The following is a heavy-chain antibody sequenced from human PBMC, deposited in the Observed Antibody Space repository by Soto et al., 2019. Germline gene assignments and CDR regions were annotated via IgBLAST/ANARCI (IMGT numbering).Heavy chain of an antibody. CDR1: GFTFSIYY. D-gene: IGHD4-4*01. J-gene: IGHJ4*02. Sequence: QVQLVESGAGLVQPGRSLRLSCAASGFTFSIYYMHWVPQAPAKGLEWVAVIAYEVINKYYADSVKGRFTISRDNSKNTLYLQMNSLRAEDTAVYYCAKNSDYSGFDYWGQGTLVTVSS. CDR3: AKNSDYSGFDY. CDR2: IAYEVINK. V-gene: IGHV3-30*18.